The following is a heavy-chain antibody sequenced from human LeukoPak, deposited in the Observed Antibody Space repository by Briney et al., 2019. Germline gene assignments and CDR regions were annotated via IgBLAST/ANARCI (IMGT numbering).Heavy chain of an antibody. Sequence: SETLSLTCAVYGGSFSPYYWSWIRQPPGKGLEWIGEINHSGSTNYNPSLKSRVTISVDTSKNQFSLRLRSVTAADTAVYYCARGGFYCGGDCYVDYWGQGTLVTVSS. CDR3: ARGGFYCGGDCYVDY. J-gene: IGHJ4*02. CDR1: GGSFSPYY. V-gene: IGHV4-34*01. CDR2: INHSGST. D-gene: IGHD2-21*02.